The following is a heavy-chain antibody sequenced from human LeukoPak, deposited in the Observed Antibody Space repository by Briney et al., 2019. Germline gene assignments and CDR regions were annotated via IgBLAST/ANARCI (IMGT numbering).Heavy chain of an antibody. J-gene: IGHJ4*02. Sequence: PGRSLRLSCATSGFTFSNYGMHWVRQAPGKGLEWVANIEQDGGEKNYVDSVKGRFTISRDNAKNSLFLQMNSLRVEDTAVYYCAAGAGWLIDYWGQGTLVTVSS. CDR1: GFTFSNYG. D-gene: IGHD6-19*01. CDR2: IEQDGGEK. CDR3: AAGAGWLIDY. V-gene: IGHV3-7*03.